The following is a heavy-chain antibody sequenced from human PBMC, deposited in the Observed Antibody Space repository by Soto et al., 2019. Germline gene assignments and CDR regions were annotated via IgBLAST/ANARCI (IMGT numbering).Heavy chain of an antibody. Sequence: SQTLSLTCAISGDSVSSNSAAWNWIRQSPSRGLEWLGRTYYRSKWYNDYAVSVKSRITINPDTSKNQFSLQLNSVTPEDTAVYYCARDLGGPGWPENWFDPWGQGTLVTVSS. D-gene: IGHD3-16*01. CDR1: GDSVSSNSAA. CDR2: TYYRSKWYN. CDR3: ARDLGGPGWPENWFDP. V-gene: IGHV6-1*01. J-gene: IGHJ5*02.